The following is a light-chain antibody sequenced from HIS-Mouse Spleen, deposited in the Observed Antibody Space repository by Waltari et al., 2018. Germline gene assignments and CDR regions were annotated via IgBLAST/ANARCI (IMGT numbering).Light chain of an antibody. J-gene: IGKJ4*01. CDR1: QSVLYSSNNKNY. V-gene: IGKV4-1*01. Sequence: DIVMTQSPDSLAVSLGERATINCKSSQSVLYSSNNKNYLAWYQQKPGQPPKRLIYWAATRESGVPDRFSGSGSGTEFTLTISSLQAEDVAVYYCQQYYSTPTFGGGTKVEIK. CDR3: QQYYSTPT. CDR2: WAA.